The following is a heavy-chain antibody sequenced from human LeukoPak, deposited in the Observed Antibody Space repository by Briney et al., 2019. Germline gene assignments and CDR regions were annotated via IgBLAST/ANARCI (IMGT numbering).Heavy chain of an antibody. J-gene: IGHJ4*02. CDR1: GFNFSSDR. CDR3: GRGPSCHGYNLV. D-gene: IGHD5-24*01. V-gene: IGHV3-48*02. Sequence: GGSLRLSCAASGFNFSSDRRNSVCQAPGKGLEWISYISSSSSTKHYADSVKGRFAISRDNAKNSLYLQMNSLRDGARDLFYCGRGPSCHGYNLVWGQGTLVTVSS. CDR2: ISSSSSTK.